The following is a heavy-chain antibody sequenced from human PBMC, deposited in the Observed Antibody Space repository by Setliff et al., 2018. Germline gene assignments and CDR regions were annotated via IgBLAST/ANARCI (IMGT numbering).Heavy chain of an antibody. CDR1: GYTLTELS. CDR2: ISAYNGNT. CDR3: ARDPWQWLTTFTSAEYFQH. Sequence: ASVKVSCKVSGYTLTELSRHWVRQAPGQGLEWMGWISAYNGNTNYAQKLQGRVTITADKSTSTAYMELSSLRSEDTAVYYCARDPWQWLTTFTSAEYFQHWGQGTLVTVSS. J-gene: IGHJ1*01. V-gene: IGHV1-18*01. D-gene: IGHD6-19*01.